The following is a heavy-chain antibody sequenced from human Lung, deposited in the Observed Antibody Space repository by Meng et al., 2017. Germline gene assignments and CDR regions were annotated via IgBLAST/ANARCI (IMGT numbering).Heavy chain of an antibody. CDR3: SGHIDY. CDR1: GFTFSNAY. V-gene: IGHV3-15*01. D-gene: IGHD5-12*01. J-gene: IGHJ4*02. CDR2: IKSKPDGETI. Sequence: VQLVESGVGVVKPGGFLRLSCEGSGFTFSNAYMTWVRQVPGKRLEWVGRIKSKPDGETIDYAAPVKGRFTISRDDSKNTVYLQMNSLKTEDTAVYYCSGHIDYWGQGTLVTVSS.